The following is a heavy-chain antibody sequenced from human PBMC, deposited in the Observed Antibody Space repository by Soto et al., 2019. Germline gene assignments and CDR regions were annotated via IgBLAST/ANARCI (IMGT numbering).Heavy chain of an antibody. J-gene: IGHJ5*02. CDR2: INHSGST. CDR1: GGCVSGYY. Sequence: TLSLTCAVYGGCVSGYYWSWIRQPPGKGLEWIGEINHSGSTNYNPSLKSRVTISVDTSRNQFSLKLTSVTAAEAAVYYCVRGGHRSSQTAWFDPWGQGTLVTASS. V-gene: IGHV4-34*01. D-gene: IGHD6-6*01. CDR3: VRGGHRSSQTAWFDP.